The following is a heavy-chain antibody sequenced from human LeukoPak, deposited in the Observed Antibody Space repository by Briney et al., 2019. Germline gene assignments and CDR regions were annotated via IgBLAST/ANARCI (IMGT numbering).Heavy chain of an antibody. J-gene: IGHJ3*02. V-gene: IGHV4-30-2*01. CDR1: GGSISSGGYY. CDR2: IYHSGST. D-gene: IGHD6-13*01. CDR3: ASYLAAARAFDI. Sequence: SETLSLTCTVSGGSISSGGYYWSWIRQPPGKGLEWIGYIYHSGSTYYNPSLKSRVTISVDRSKNQLSLKLSSVTAADTAVYYCASYLAAARAFDIWGQGTMVTVSS.